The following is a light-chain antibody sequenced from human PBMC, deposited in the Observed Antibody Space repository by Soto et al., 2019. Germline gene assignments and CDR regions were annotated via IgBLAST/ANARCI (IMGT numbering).Light chain of an antibody. CDR3: ASWDVSLSGWV. J-gene: IGLJ3*02. CDR2: RDA. CDR1: SSNVGSHF. V-gene: IGLV1-47*01. Sequence: QSVLTQPPSASGTPGQSLTMSCSGSSSNVGSHFVYWYQHLPGTAPKLLIYRDAQRPSGVPARFSGSKSGTSASLAISGLRAEDEGHYYCASWDVSLSGWVFGGGTKLTVL.